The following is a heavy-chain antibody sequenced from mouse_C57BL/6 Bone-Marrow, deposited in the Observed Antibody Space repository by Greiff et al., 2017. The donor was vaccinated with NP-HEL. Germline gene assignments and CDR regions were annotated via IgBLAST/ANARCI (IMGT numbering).Heavy chain of an antibody. V-gene: IGHV2-5*01. CDR3: AKEKSSYFGYFDV. Sequence: QVQLQQSGPGLVQPSQSLSITCTVSGFSLTSYGVHWVRQSPGKGLEWLGVISRGGSTDYNAAFMSRLSITKDNSKSQVFFKMNSLQADDTAIYYCAKEKSSYFGYFDVWGTGTTVTVSS. J-gene: IGHJ1*03. CDR1: GFSLTSYG. CDR2: ISRGGST. D-gene: IGHD1-1*01.